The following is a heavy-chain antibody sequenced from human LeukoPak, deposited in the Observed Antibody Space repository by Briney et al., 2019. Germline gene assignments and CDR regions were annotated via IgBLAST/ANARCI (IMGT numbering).Heavy chain of an antibody. CDR1: GGSVSSGSYY. J-gene: IGHJ6*02. CDR3: ARDSGDYVRRFYHYGVDV. CDR2: IYYSGST. D-gene: IGHD4-17*01. V-gene: IGHV4-39*02. Sequence: SETLSLTCSVSGGSVSSGSYYWGWIRQPPGKGLEWIGSIYYSGSTYYNPSLKSRVTISVDTSKNQFSLNLSSVTAADTAVYYCARDSGDYVRRFYHYGVDVWGQGTTVTVSS.